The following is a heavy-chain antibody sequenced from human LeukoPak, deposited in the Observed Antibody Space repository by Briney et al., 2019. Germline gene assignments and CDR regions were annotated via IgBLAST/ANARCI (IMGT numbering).Heavy chain of an antibody. CDR2: IYPGDSDT. CDR1: GYSFTSYW. CDR3: ARAHPLDNSGYYYGGYFDY. D-gene: IGHD3-22*01. J-gene: IGHJ4*02. Sequence: GESLKISCKGSGYSFTSYWIGWVRQMPGKGLEWMGIIYPGDSDTRYSPSFQGQVTISADKSISTAYLQWSSLKASDTAMYYCARAHPLDNSGYYYGGYFDYWGQGTLVTVSS. V-gene: IGHV5-51*01.